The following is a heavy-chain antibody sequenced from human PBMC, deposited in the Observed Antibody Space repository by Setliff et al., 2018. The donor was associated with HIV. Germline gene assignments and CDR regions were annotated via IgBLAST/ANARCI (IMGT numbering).Heavy chain of an antibody. V-gene: IGHV1-24*01. CDR3: ARGVYSGYEP. J-gene: IGHJ5*02. D-gene: IGHD5-12*01. CDR1: GYTPTDLS. CDR2: FDPEDGET. Sequence: ASVKVSCKVSGYTPTDLSIHWVRQAPGKGLEWMGGFDPEDGETVYAQNFQGRVTITGDTSASTAYMELSSLRSEDTAVYYCARGVYSGYEPWGQGTLVTVLL.